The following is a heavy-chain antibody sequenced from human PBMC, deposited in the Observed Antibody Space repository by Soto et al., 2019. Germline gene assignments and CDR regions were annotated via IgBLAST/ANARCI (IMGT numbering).Heavy chain of an antibody. Sequence: GGSLRLSCVASGFAFSTYGMHWVRQAPGKGLEWVAVIWHDGSNKYYADSVKGRFTISRDNSKNTLYLQMDSLRAEDTAVYYCARYPDVWGSYPQTGYFDLWGRGTLVTVSS. J-gene: IGHJ2*01. CDR3: ARYPDVWGSYPQTGYFDL. CDR1: GFAFSTYG. D-gene: IGHD3-16*02. CDR2: IWHDGSNK. V-gene: IGHV3-33*01.